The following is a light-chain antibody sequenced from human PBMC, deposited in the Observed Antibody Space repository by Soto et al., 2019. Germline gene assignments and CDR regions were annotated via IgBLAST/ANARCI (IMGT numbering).Light chain of an antibody. CDR3: QQYDNLPPLT. CDR2: DAS. Sequence: DIQMTQSPSSLSASVGDRVTITCQASQDISNYLNWYQQKPRKAPTLLIYDASNLETGVPSRFSGSGSGTDFTFTISSLQPEDIATYYCQQYDNLPPLTFGGGTKVEIK. V-gene: IGKV1-33*01. J-gene: IGKJ4*01. CDR1: QDISNY.